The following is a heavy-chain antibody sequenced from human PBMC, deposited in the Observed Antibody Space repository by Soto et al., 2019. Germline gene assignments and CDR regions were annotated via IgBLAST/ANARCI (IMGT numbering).Heavy chain of an antibody. V-gene: IGHV1-8*01. CDR1: GYSFTSYD. J-gene: IGHJ4*02. Sequence: QVQLVQSGAEVKKPGASVKVSCKASGYSFTSYDINWVRQATGQGLEWMGWMNPNSGNTAYAQKFQGRVTMARNTSISAAYMELSSLSSEDTAVYYCARVKLDYFDYWGQGTLVTVSS. CDR3: ARVKLDYFDY. CDR2: MNPNSGNT.